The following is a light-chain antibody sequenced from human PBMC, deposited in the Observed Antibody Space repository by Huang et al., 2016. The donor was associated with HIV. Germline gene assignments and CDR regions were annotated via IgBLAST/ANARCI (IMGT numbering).Light chain of an antibody. CDR2: GAS. CDR3: QQYNNYART. J-gene: IGKJ1*01. Sequence: EIVMTQSPATLSVSPGERARLSCRARQSVSSNLAWYQQNPGQAPRLLSYGASPRATGIPARFSGSGSGTEFTLTISSRQSEDFAVYYCQQYNNYARTFGQGTNVEIK. CDR1: QSVSSN. V-gene: IGKV3-15*01.